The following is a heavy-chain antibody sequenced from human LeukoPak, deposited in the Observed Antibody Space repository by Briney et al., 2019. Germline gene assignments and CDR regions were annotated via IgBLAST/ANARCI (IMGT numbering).Heavy chain of an antibody. CDR3: ARDDTSSGYYEFGY. V-gene: IGHV3-23*01. CDR1: GFTFDNYA. CDR2: ISGSGGST. D-gene: IGHD6-19*01. J-gene: IGHJ4*02. Sequence: GGSLSLSCAASGFTFDNYAMTWVRQGPGKGLEWIATISGSGGSTYYADSVKGRFTIFRDNSKNMLYLQMNSLRADDTAVYYCARDDTSSGYYEFGYWGQGTLVTVSS.